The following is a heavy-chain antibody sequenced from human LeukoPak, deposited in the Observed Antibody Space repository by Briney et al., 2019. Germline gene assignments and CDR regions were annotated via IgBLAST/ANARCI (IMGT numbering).Heavy chain of an antibody. V-gene: IGHV4-59*01. CDR1: GDSISNYY. CDR2: MFYSGST. D-gene: IGHD2-2*01. Sequence: SETLSLTCSVSGDSISNYYWNWIRQPPGRGLEWIGHMFYSGSTKYNPSLKSRVTISIDTSKNQFSLKLSSVTAADTAVYYCAGHYSTSSPFDYWGQGTLVTVSS. J-gene: IGHJ4*02. CDR3: AGHYSTSSPFDY.